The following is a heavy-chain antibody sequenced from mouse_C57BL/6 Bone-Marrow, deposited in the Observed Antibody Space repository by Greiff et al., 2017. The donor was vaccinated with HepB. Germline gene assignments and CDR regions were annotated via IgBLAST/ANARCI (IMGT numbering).Heavy chain of an antibody. Sequence: QVQLQQPGAELVMPGASVKLSCKASGYTFTSYWMHWVKQRPGQGLEWIGEIDPSDSYTNYNQKFKGKSTLTVDKSSSTAYMQLSSLTSEDSAVYYCARSNDPHYYGSSLYYAMDYWGQGTSVTVSS. CDR1: GYTFTSYW. V-gene: IGHV1-69*01. CDR3: ARSNDPHYYGSSLYYAMDY. D-gene: IGHD1-1*01. J-gene: IGHJ4*01. CDR2: IDPSDSYT.